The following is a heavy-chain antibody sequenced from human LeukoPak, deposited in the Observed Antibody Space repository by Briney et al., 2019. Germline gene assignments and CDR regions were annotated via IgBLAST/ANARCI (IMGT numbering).Heavy chain of an antibody. CDR2: IIPIFVTA. D-gene: IGHD1-14*01. V-gene: IGHV1-69*01. CDR1: VGTLSIYA. J-gene: IGHJ4*02. CDR3: GRGARSGYYFDY. Sequence: SVKVSCMASVGTLSIYAISCVRQAPGQGLEWVGGIIPIFVTANYTQKFQGRVTITADESTSTAYMGLSSLRSEDTAVYYCGRGARSGYYFDYWGEGTLVTVSS.